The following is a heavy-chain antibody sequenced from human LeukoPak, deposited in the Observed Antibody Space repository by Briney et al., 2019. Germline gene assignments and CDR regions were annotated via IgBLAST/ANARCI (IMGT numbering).Heavy chain of an antibody. CDR2: VSPSGDIT. CDR3: AKDGAWLRFDD. D-gene: IGHD5-12*01. CDR1: GFTFSSYA. J-gene: IGHJ4*02. Sequence: SGGSLRLSCAASGFTFSSYAMSWVRQAPGKGLEWVSGVSPSGDITYYADSVKGRFTISRDNSKNTVYLQMNNVRAEDTAVYYCAKDGAWLRFDDWGQGTLVTVSS. V-gene: IGHV3-23*01.